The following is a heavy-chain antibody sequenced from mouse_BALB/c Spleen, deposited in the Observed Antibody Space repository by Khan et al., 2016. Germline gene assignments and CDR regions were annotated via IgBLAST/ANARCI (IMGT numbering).Heavy chain of an antibody. CDR1: GYTFTNYV. Sequence: VQLQQSGPELVKPGASVKMSCKASGYTFTNYVMHWVKQKPGQGLEWIGYINPYNAGTKYNEKFKGKATLTSDRSSSTAYLELSSLTSEDSAVYYCARNYYGYSIDYWGQGTTLTVSS. V-gene: IGHV1S136*01. CDR2: INPYNAGT. J-gene: IGHJ2*01. CDR3: ARNYYGYSIDY. D-gene: IGHD2-2*01.